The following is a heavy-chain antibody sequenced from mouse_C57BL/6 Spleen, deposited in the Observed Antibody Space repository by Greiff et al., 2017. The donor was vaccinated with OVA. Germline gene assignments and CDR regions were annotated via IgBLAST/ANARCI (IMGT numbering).Heavy chain of an antibody. CDR1: GFTFSSYT. CDR2: ISGGGGNT. Sequence: VESGGGLVKPGGSLKLSCAASGFTFSSYTMSWVRQTPEKRLEWVATISGGGGNTYYPDSVKGRFTISRDNAKNTLYLQMSSLRSEDTALYYCARREGENYFDYWGQGTTLTVSS. CDR3: ARREGENYFDY. J-gene: IGHJ2*01. V-gene: IGHV5-9*01.